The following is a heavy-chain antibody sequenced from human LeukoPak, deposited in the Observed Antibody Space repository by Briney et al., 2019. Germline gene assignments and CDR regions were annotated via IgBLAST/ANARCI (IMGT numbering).Heavy chain of an antibody. CDR1: GYSFTSYW. CDR2: VDPSDSYT. V-gene: IGHV5-10-1*01. D-gene: IGHD2-21*02. Sequence: GESLKISCKGSGYSFTSYWISWVRQMPARGLEWMGRVDPSDSYTNYSPSFQGHVTISADKSISTAYLQWSSLKASDTAMYYCASLYCGGDCYPPAEYFQHWGQGTLVTVSS. J-gene: IGHJ1*01. CDR3: ASLYCGGDCYPPAEYFQH.